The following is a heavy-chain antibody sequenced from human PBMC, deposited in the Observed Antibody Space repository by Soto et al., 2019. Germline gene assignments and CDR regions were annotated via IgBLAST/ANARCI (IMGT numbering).Heavy chain of an antibody. D-gene: IGHD1-1*01. Sequence: EVQVVESGGDLVQPGGSLRLSCAVSGFTGSYMTWVRQAPGKGLEWVSFIHSDGNTFYADSVKGRFSISRDSSKNTVSLQMSSRRAEDTAVYYCAAGLDNAKIHHWGQGTLVTVSS. CDR2: IHSDGNT. V-gene: IGHV3-66*01. J-gene: IGHJ1*01. CDR1: GFTGSY. CDR3: AAGLDNAKIHH.